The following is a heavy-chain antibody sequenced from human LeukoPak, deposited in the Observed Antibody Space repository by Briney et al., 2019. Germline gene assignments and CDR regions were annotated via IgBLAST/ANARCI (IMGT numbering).Heavy chain of an antibody. CDR3: VRDLAGADGY. CDR2: TDTDGRTT. CDR1: GFTFSKYW. V-gene: IGHV3-74*01. J-gene: IGHJ4*02. Sequence: GGSLRLSCAASGFTFSKYWMHWVRQAPGKGLVWVSRTDTDGRTTNYADSVKGRFTISRDNAKDTLFLQMNGLRVEDTAVYYCVRDLAGADGYWGQGTLVTVSS. D-gene: IGHD6-13*01.